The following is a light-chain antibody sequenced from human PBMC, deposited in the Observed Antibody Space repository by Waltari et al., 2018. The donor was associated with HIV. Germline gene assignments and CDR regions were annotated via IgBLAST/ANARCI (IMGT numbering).Light chain of an antibody. CDR1: SLRKYY. CDR3: ACWDRSGDYIL. J-gene: IGLJ2*01. Sequence: SSELTQDPAVSVALGQPVKIACLGDSLRKYYASWYRLRPGQAPQLLVSGKNSRPSGIPDRFAASSAGNRAVLTISGARAEDEADYYCACWDRSGDYILFGGGTSLTGL. CDR2: GKN. V-gene: IGLV3-19*01.